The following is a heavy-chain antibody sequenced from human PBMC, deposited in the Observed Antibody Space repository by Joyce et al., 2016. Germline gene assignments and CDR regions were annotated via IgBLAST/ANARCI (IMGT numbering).Heavy chain of an antibody. CDR3: ARCPLVEWTPSGFDV. V-gene: IGHV5-51*01. D-gene: IGHD3-3*01. CDR2: IYTDDSKT. J-gene: IGHJ3*01. CDR1: EYSFTNYW. Sequence: EVQLVQSVAEMKKPGESLKISCKTSEYSFTNYWIFWVRQMPGKGLEWMGVIYTDDSKTRYCPSFQGQVTISADKSVRTTYRQWRSLQASDAAMYYCARCPLVEWTPSGFDVWGQGTMVTVSS.